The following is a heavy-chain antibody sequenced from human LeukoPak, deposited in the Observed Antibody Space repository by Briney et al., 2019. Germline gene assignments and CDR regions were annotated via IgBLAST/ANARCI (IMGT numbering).Heavy chain of an antibody. D-gene: IGHD3-22*01. CDR2: INHSGST. CDR3: ARGRYYYDSSGYFY. J-gene: IGHJ4*02. V-gene: IGHV4-34*01. Sequence: PSETLSLTCAVYGGSFSGYYWSWIRQPPGKGLEWIGEINHSGSTNYNPSLKSRVTISVDTSKNQFSLKLSSVTAADTAVYYCARGRYYYDSSGYFYRGQGTLVTVSS. CDR1: GGSFSGYY.